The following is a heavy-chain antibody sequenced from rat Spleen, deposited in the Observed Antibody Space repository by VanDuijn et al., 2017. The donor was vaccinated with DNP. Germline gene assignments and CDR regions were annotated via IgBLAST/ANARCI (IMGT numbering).Heavy chain of an antibody. CDR1: GFTFSTYW. J-gene: IGHJ3*01. D-gene: IGHD1-11*01. CDR2: INTDGYST. Sequence: EVQLVETGGGLVQPGRSLKLSCVASGFTFSTYWMFWIRQAPGRGLEWVASINTDGYSTYYPDSVKGRFTISRDNAENTVFLQINSLRSEDTATYYCAKDGDNGGFAYWGHGTLVTVSS. CDR3: AKDGDNGGFAY. V-gene: IGHV5-58*01.